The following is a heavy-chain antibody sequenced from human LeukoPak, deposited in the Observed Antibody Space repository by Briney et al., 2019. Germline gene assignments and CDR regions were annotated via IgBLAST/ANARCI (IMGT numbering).Heavy chain of an antibody. V-gene: IGHV3-15*01. Sequence: GGSLRLSCAASGFTFSNAWKSWVRQAPGKGLEWVGRIKSKTDGGTTDYAAPVKGRFTISRDDSKNTLYLQMNSLKTEDTAVYYCTTSSGWGGFDYWGQGTLVTVSS. CDR2: IKSKTDGGTT. J-gene: IGHJ4*02. CDR1: GFTFSNAW. D-gene: IGHD6-19*01. CDR3: TTSSGWGGFDY.